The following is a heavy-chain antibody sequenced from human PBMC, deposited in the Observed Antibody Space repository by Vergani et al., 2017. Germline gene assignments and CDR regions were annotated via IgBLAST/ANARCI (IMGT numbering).Heavy chain of an antibody. J-gene: IGHJ4*02. CDR2: IYYSGST. V-gene: IGHV4-39*07. Sequence: QLQLQESGPGLVKPSETLSLTCTVSGGSISSSSYYWGWIRQPPGKGLEWIGSIYYSGSTYYNPSLKSRVTISVDTSKNQFSLTLTSVTAADTAVYYCARSRIYYGAGSPDYWGQGTLVTVSS. CDR3: ARSRIYYGAGSPDY. CDR1: GGSISSSSYY. D-gene: IGHD3-10*01.